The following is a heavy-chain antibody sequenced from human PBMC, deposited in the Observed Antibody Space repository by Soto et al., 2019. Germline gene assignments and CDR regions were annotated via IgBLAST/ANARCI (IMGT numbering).Heavy chain of an antibody. Sequence: SEELSHPCSGSGAFPRSGDYHWSPIRQAPGKGLEVIGSIYNSGGSYYNPSLKGRLAISIDPSKNQFSLKLNSVTAADTAFYYCVGPGTTDSFCGRGSLVPGSS. CDR2: IYNSGGS. CDR3: VGPGTTDSF. V-gene: IGHV4-30-4*01. J-gene: IGHJ4*02. D-gene: IGHD4-17*01. CDR1: GAFPRSGDYH.